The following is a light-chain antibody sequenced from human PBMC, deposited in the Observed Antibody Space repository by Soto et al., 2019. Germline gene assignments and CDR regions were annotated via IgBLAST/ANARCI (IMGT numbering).Light chain of an antibody. CDR1: QSLLHSNGYNY. CDR2: LGS. CDR3: MQALQTPFT. Sequence: DIVMTQSPLSLPVTPGEPASISCRSSQSLLHSNGYNYLDWYLQKSGQSPQLLIYLGSNRASGVPDRFSGSGSGTDFTLKISRVEAEDVGVYYCMQALQTPFTFGPGTKVDIK. J-gene: IGKJ3*01. V-gene: IGKV2-28*01.